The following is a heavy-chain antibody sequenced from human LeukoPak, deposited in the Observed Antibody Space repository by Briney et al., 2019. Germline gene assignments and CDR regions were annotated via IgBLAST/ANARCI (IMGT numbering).Heavy chain of an antibody. D-gene: IGHD2-8*02. CDR2: INQSGST. CDR3: ARKGWVVLRAFDV. Sequence: SETLSLTCAVYGGSFSGYYWNWIRQPPGRGLEWIGEINQSGSTNYNPSLKSRVTISLDTSKNQFSLKLNSVTAADTAVYYCARKGWVVLRAFDVWGRGTVVTVSS. J-gene: IGHJ3*01. V-gene: IGHV4-34*01. CDR1: GGSFSGYY.